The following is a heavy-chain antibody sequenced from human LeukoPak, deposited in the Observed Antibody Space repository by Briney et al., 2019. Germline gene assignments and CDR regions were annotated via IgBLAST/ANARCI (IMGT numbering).Heavy chain of an antibody. V-gene: IGHV5-51*01. CDR2: MYPGDSDT. D-gene: IGHD1-26*01. Sequence: GESLKISCKGSGYSFTSYWIGWVRQMPGKGLAWMGIMYPGDSDTRYSPSFQGQVTISADKSISTAYLQWSSLKASDTAMYYCARQSVGATTSFDYWGRGTLVTVSS. CDR3: ARQSVGATTSFDY. J-gene: IGHJ4*02. CDR1: GYSFTSYW.